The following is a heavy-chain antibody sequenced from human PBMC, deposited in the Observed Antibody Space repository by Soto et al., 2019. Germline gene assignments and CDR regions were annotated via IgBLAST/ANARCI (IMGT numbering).Heavy chain of an antibody. Sequence: GESLKISCKGPGHSYTSYWSGSERQLPGKVLEWMVIIYRGDSDTRYSPSFQGQVTISADKSISTAYLQWSSLKASDTAMYYCASGPNYYYGMDVWGQGTTVTSP. CDR3: ASGPNYYYGMDV. CDR1: GHSYTSYW. V-gene: IGHV5-51*01. J-gene: IGHJ6*02. CDR2: IYRGDSDT.